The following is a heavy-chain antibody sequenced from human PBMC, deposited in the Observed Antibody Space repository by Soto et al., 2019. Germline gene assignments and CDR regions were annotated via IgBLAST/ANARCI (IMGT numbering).Heavy chain of an antibody. CDR3: AREISGGGTLNWFDP. CDR2: VSPKSGGT. J-gene: IGHJ5*02. D-gene: IGHD2-8*02. V-gene: IGHV1-2*02. Sequence: SVKVSCKASGYNFSEYYIHGVLQSPGQGLEWLGWVSPKSGGTNYAQKFKGRVTMTRDTSSNTVYMDLSGLKSDDTAVFYCAREISGGGTLNWFDPWGQGTLVTVSS. CDR1: GYNFSEYY.